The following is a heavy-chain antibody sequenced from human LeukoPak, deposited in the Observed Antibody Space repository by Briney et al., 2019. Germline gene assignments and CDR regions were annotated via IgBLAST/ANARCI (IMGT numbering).Heavy chain of an antibody. CDR1: GGSFSGYY. Sequence: PSETLSLTCAVYGGSFSGYYWSWIRQPPGKGLEWIGEINHSGSTNYNPSLKSRVPISVDTSKNQFSLKLSSVTAADTAVHYCASLVPYYGSGSHGSANFDYWGQGTLVTVSS. V-gene: IGHV4-34*01. J-gene: IGHJ4*02. CDR2: INHSGST. CDR3: ASLVPYYGSGSHGSANFDY. D-gene: IGHD3-10*01.